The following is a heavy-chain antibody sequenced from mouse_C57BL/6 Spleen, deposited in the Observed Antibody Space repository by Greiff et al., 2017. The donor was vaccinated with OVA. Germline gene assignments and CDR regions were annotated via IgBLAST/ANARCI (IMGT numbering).Heavy chain of an antibody. CDR2: IDPSDSYT. Sequence: VQLQQPGAELVKPGASVKLSCKASGYTFTSYWMPWVKQRPGQGLEWIGEIDPSDSYTNYNQKFKGKATLTVDTSSSTAYMQLSSLTSEDSAVYYCARYGDGTFDYWGQGTTLTVSS. CDR3: ARYGDGTFDY. V-gene: IGHV1-50*01. J-gene: IGHJ2*01. D-gene: IGHD1-1*01. CDR1: GYTFTSYW.